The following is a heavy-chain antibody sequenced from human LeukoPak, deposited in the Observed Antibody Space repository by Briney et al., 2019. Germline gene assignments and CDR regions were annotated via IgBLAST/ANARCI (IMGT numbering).Heavy chain of an antibody. J-gene: IGHJ6*03. CDR1: DDSLTIFY. V-gene: IGHV4-59*08. Sequence: PSGTLCLTCTVSDDSLTIFYWTWVREPPGKGLEGSGYIDHTGSAQSNPSLNSRVTISRYTSKNHFSLELSSVTAADTALYYCARGRRDGYRLYYMGVWGKGTTVT. CDR3: ARGRRDGYRLYYMGV. D-gene: IGHD5-24*01. CDR2: IDHTGSA.